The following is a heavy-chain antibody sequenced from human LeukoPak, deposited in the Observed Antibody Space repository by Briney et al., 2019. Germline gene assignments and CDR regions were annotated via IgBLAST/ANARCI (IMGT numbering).Heavy chain of an antibody. CDR2: ISYDGNLK. V-gene: IGHV3-30*03. CDR1: GFTFSSYG. CDR3: AGGGSRWYHFDY. Sequence: GMSLRRSCAASGFTFSSYGIHWVRQAPGKGLEWVAVISYDGNLKYYADSVKGRFTISRDNSKNTLYLQMNSLRAEDTAVYYCAGGGSRWYHFDYWGQGTLVTVSS. D-gene: IGHD6-13*01. J-gene: IGHJ4*02.